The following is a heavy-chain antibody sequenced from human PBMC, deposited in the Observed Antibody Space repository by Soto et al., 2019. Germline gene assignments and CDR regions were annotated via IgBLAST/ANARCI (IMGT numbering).Heavy chain of an antibody. D-gene: IGHD2-8*02. Sequence: QAHLVQSGPEVKKPGASVKVSCKGSGYIFTSYGIAWVRQAPGQGLEWMGWISAHNGNTEYAQKFQGRVTVTRDTSTSTAYLELRSLRSDDTALYYCARVRYWDDWGQGALVTVSS. CDR1: GYIFTSYG. J-gene: IGHJ4*02. CDR2: ISAHNGNT. V-gene: IGHV1-18*01. CDR3: ARVRYWDD.